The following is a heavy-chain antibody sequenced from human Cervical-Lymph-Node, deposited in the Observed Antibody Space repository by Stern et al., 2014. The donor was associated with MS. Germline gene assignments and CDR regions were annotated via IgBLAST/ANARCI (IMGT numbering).Heavy chain of an antibody. CDR1: GFSFSRYA. D-gene: IGHD6-13*01. CDR2: IWYDGSNP. V-gene: IGHV3-33*01. CDR3: ASAYSSSHYYFDY. J-gene: IGHJ4*02. Sequence: QPVQSGGGVVQPGGSLRLSCAASGFSFSRYAMHWVRQAPGKGLEWVALIWYDGSNPYYADSVTGRFTISRDNFKNTLYLQMNSLRAEDTAVYYCASAYSSSHYYFDYWGQGTLVTVSS.